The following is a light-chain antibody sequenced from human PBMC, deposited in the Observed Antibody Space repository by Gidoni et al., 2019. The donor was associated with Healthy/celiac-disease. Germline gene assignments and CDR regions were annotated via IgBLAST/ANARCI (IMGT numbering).Light chain of an antibody. V-gene: IGLV1-40*01. J-gene: IGLJ2*01. CDR3: QSYDSSLSGSWVV. Sequence: QSVLTQPPSVSAAPGQRVTISCTGSSSNIGAGYDVHWYQQLPGTAPKLLIYGNSNRPSGVPDRFSGSKSGTSASLAITGLQAEDEADYYCQSYDSSLSGSWVVFGGGTKLTVL. CDR1: SSNIGAGYD. CDR2: GNS.